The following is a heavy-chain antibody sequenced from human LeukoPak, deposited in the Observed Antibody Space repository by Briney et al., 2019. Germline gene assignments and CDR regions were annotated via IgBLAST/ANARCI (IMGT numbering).Heavy chain of an antibody. J-gene: IGHJ4*02. Sequence: SETLSLTCTVSGDSISNTDYYWGWIRQPPGKGLEWIGSIYNIENTYYNPSLKSRVTISGDASKKQFSLNLSSVTAADTAVYYCAREFPYYYDTSGYYVDYWGQGTLVTVSS. CDR3: AREFPYYYDTSGYYVDY. D-gene: IGHD3-22*01. V-gene: IGHV4-39*02. CDR1: GDSISNTDYY. CDR2: IYNIENT.